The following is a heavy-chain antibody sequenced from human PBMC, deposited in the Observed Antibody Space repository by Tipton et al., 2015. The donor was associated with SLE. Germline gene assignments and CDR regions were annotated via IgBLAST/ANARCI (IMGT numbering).Heavy chain of an antibody. CDR3: ASGTGEGYFDY. J-gene: IGHJ4*02. V-gene: IGHV4-61*02. Sequence: TLSLTCTVSGGSISSGSYYWSWIRQPAGKGLEWIGRIYTSGSTNYNPSLKSRVTISVDTSKNQFSLKLSSVTAADTAVYYCASGTGEGYFDYWGQGTLVTVSS. D-gene: IGHD7-27*01. CDR2: IYTSGST. CDR1: GGSISSGSYY.